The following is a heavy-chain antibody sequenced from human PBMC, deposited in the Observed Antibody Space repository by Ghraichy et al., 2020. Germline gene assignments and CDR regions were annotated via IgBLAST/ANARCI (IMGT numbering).Heavy chain of an antibody. J-gene: IGHJ5*02. CDR3: ARSTGYSINWYEI. Sequence: SETLSLTCTVSGGSISSYYWSWIRQPPGKGLEWIGSIYYSGSTNYNPSLKSRVTISVDTSKNQFSLKLSSVTAADTAVYYCARSTGYSINWYEIWGQGTLVTVSS. CDR2: IYYSGST. D-gene: IGHD6-13*01. CDR1: GGSISSYY. V-gene: IGHV4-59*01.